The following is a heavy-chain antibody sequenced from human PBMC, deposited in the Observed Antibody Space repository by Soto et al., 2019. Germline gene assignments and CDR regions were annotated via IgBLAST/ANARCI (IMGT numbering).Heavy chain of an antibody. CDR2: IYPGDSDT. V-gene: IGHV5-51*01. CDR1: GYSFTSYW. CDR3: ARRNYYDSSGYYSDY. J-gene: IGHJ4*02. D-gene: IGHD3-22*01. Sequence: GESLKISCKGSGYSFTSYWIGWVRQVPGKGLEWMGIIYPGDSDTRYSPSFQGQVTISADKSISTAYLQWSSLKASDTAMYYCARRNYYDSSGYYSDYWGQGTLVTVSS.